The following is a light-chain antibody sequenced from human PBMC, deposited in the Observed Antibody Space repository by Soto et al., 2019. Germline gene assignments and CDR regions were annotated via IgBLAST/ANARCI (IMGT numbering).Light chain of an antibody. CDR2: GNS. CDR1: SSNIGRGYD. J-gene: IGLJ1*01. CDR3: QSYDNNLSGYV. Sequence: QSVLTQSPSVSGAPGQRVTISCTGSSSNIGRGYDVHWYQQLPGTAPKVLIYGNSNRPSGVPDRFSGSKSGTSASLAITGLQAEDEADYYCQSYDNNLSGYVFGTGTKLTVL. V-gene: IGLV1-40*01.